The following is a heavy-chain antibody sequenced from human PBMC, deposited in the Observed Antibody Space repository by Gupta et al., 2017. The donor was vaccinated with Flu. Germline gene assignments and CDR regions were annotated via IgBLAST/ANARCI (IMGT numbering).Heavy chain of an antibody. Sequence: EVQLLESGGGLVQPGGSLRLSCAASGFTFSSHAMSWVRQAPGKGLEWVSAISGSGGSTYYADSVKGRFTISRDNSKNTLYLQMNSLRAEDAAVYYCAKAAAGTRKYYYYYGMDVWGQGTTVTVSS. J-gene: IGHJ6*02. CDR2: ISGSGGST. CDR3: AKAAAGTRKYYYYYGMDV. D-gene: IGHD6-13*01. V-gene: IGHV3-23*01. CDR1: GFTFSSHA.